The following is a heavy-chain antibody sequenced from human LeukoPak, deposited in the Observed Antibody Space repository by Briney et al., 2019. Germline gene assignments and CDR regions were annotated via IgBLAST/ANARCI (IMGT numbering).Heavy chain of an antibody. CDR3: AREILGSGSYPDF. CDR2: IWHDGSHK. CDR1: GFAFNTYA. D-gene: IGHD3-10*01. Sequence: GGSLRLSCAASGFAFNTYAMHWVRQAPGQGLEWVALIWHDGSHKFYSNSVRGQFTISRDNSKNTVSLQMNNLRPEDTAVYYCAREILGSGSYPDFWGQGTLVTVSS. J-gene: IGHJ4*02. V-gene: IGHV3-33*01.